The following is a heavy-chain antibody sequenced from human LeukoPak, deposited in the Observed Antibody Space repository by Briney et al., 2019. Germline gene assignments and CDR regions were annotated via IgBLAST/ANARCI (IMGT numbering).Heavy chain of an antibody. CDR3: ARENSGSYREFDY. D-gene: IGHD1-26*01. V-gene: IGHV4-4*07. Sequence: SETLSLTCTVSGGSLSSYYWSWIRQPAGKGLDWIGRIYTSASTNYNASLKSRVSMSVDTSKNQFSLKLSSVTAADTAVFYCARENSGSYREFDYWGQGTLVTVSS. CDR1: GGSLSSYY. CDR2: IYTSAST. J-gene: IGHJ4*02.